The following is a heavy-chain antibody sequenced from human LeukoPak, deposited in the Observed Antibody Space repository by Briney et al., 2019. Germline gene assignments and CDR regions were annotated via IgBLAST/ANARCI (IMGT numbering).Heavy chain of an antibody. V-gene: IGHV3-30*18. CDR3: AKRRDYCSGGSCYSFDY. CDR1: GFRFSDYG. CDR2: ISSDGTKK. J-gene: IGHJ4*02. D-gene: IGHD2-15*01. Sequence: PGGSLRLSCAASGFRFSDYGMHWVRQAPGRGLERVAVISSDGTKKAYADSVKGRFTISRDNSENTLYLQMSSLRAEDTAVYYCAKRRDYCSGGSCYSFDYWGQGTLVTVSS.